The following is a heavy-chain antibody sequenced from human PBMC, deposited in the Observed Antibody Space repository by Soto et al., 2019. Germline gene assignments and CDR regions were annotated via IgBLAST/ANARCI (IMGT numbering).Heavy chain of an antibody. CDR1: GFTFSSYS. J-gene: IGHJ5*02. CDR3: ARDWCTAIT. CDR2: ISSRSDFI. D-gene: IGHD2-8*01. V-gene: IGHV3-21*01. Sequence: GGSLRLSCAASGFTFSSYSMNWVRQAPGKGLEWVSSISSRSDFIYYAGSVKGRFTISRDNAKNSLYLQMNSLRAEDTAVYYCARDWCTAITWGQGTLVTVSS.